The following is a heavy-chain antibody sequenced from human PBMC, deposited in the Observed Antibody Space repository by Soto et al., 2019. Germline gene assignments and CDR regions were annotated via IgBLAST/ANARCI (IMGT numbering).Heavy chain of an antibody. CDR1: GYTFTGYY. V-gene: IGHV1-2*02. J-gene: IGHJ5*02. CDR3: ARDRNDYGDYVGWFDP. D-gene: IGHD4-17*01. CDR2: INPNSGGT. Sequence: ASVKVSCKASGYTFTGYYMHWVRQAPGQGLEWMGWINPNSGGTNYAQKFQGRVTMTRDTSISTAYMELSRLRSDDTAVYYCARDRNDYGDYVGWFDPWGQGTLVTVS.